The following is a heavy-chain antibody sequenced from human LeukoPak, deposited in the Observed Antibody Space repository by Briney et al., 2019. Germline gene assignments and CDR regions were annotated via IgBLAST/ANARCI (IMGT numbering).Heavy chain of an antibody. V-gene: IGHV4-4*09. Sequence: SETLSLTCAVYGGSFSGYYWNWVRQPPGKGLEWIGNIYNGVPTFFNPSLKSRVTLSVDTSKTQFSLQLASVTAADTAVYYCVQTTGWPGFDYWGQGILVTVSS. CDR2: IYNGVPT. CDR3: VQTTGWPGFDY. D-gene: IGHD6-19*01. J-gene: IGHJ4*02. CDR1: GGSFSGYY.